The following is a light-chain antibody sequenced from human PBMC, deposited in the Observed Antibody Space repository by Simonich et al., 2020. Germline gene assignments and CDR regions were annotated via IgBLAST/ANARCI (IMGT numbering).Light chain of an antibody. Sequence: DIQMTQSPSSLSASVGDRVTITCRASQSISSYLNWYQQKPGKAPKLLIYAASSLQSGVPSRFSGSGSGTDFTFTISSLQPEDIATYYCQQYDNLPLTFGRGTKVEIK. CDR1: QSISSY. J-gene: IGKJ4*01. CDR3: QQYDNLPLT. CDR2: AAS. V-gene: IGKV1-33*01.